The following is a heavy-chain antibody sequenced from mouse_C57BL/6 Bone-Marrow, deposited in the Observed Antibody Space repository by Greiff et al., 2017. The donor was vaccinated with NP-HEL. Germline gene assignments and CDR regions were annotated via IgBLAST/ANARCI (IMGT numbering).Heavy chain of an antibody. CDR1: GYSITSGYY. D-gene: IGHD2-2*01. CDR3: ARGGYDEGYFDY. J-gene: IGHJ2*01. CDR2: ISYDGSN. V-gene: IGHV3-6*01. Sequence: EVKLQESGPGLVKPSQSLSLTCSVTGYSITSGYYWNWIRQFPGNKLEWMGYISYDGSNNYNPSLKNRISITRDTSKNQFFLKLNSVTTEDTATYYCARGGYDEGYFDYWGQGTTLTVSS.